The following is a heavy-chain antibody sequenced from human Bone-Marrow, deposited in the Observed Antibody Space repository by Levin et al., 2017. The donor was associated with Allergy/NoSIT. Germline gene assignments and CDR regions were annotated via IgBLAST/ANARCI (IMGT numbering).Heavy chain of an antibody. CDR1: GFSVSSEY. CDR3: ARCSGWYGACYLDY. V-gene: IGHV3-66*01. CDR2: IYSGGDT. J-gene: IGHJ4*02. D-gene: IGHD6-19*01. Sequence: GESLKISCAASGFSVSSEYMSWVRQAPGKGLEWVSVIYSGGDTFYADSVKGRFTFSRDNSKNTLYLQMNSLRAEDTAVYYCARCSGWYGACYLDYWGQGTLVTVSS.